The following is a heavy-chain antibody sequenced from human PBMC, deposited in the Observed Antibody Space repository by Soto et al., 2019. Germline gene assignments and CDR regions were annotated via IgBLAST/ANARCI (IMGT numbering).Heavy chain of an antibody. CDR3: TTGNTPDGDYYYYSGMDV. V-gene: IGHV3-15*07. CDR1: GLTFSTAW. J-gene: IGHJ6*02. Sequence: PGGALRLSWPGLGLTFSTAWMKWVRQTPGKGLEWVGRIKSKTDGGTTDYAAPVKGRFTISRDDSKNTLYLQMNSLKTEDTAVYYCTTGNTPDGDYYYYSGMDVWGQGTTVTVSS. CDR2: IKSKTDGGTT.